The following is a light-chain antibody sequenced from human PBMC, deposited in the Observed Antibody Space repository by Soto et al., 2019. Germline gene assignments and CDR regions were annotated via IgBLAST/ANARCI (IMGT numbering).Light chain of an antibody. CDR1: QSISNW. CDR2: HAS. Sequence: DIQMTPSPSTLPASVGDRVTITCRASQSISNWLAWYQQTPGTAPKVLIYHASNLQSGVPSRFSGSGSGTDFTLTISSLQPEDFATYYCQHFRSFPITFGQGTRLEIK. CDR3: QHFRSFPIT. V-gene: IGKV1-5*01. J-gene: IGKJ5*01.